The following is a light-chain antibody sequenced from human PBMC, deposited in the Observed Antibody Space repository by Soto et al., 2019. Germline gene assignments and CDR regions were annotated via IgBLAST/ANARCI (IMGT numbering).Light chain of an antibody. J-gene: IGKJ1*01. Sequence: DIQMTQSPVSLSASVGDRVTITCRTSQNINNCLNWYQQKPGKAPTVLIYGASSLQSGVPLRFSGSGSGTDFTLTISSLHPEDFATYYCQQYYSFPWTFGQGTKVDIK. CDR2: GAS. CDR3: QQYYSFPWT. V-gene: IGKV1-39*01. CDR1: QNINNC.